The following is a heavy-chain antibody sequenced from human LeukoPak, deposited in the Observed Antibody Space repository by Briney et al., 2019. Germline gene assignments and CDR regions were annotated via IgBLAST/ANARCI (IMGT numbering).Heavy chain of an antibody. D-gene: IGHD2-2*01. CDR2: ISAGGGST. V-gene: IGHV3-23*01. J-gene: IGHJ4*02. CDR3: AKDGRSSTPGY. Sequence: GGSLRLSCVISGFTFSSYTMSWVRQAPGKGLEWVSGISAGGGSTYHADSVKGRFTISRGNSKNTLFLQMNSLRAEDTAVYYCAKDGRSSTPGYWGQGTLVTVSS. CDR1: GFTFSSYT.